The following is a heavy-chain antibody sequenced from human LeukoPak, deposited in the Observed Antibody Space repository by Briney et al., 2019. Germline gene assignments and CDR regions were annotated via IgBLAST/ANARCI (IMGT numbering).Heavy chain of an antibody. CDR1: GVSISTCY. CDR2: IYHSGST. Sequence: PSETLSLTCTVSGVSISTCYWSWIRQSPGKGLEWIGYIYHSGSTNYNPSLKSRVTISVDTSKNQFSLKLSSVTAADTAVYYCARVNRAVAAALDYWGQGTLVTVSS. D-gene: IGHD6-13*01. V-gene: IGHV4-59*01. CDR3: ARVNRAVAAALDY. J-gene: IGHJ4*02.